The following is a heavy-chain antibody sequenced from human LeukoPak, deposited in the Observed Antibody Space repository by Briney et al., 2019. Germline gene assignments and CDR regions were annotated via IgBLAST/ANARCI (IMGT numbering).Heavy chain of an antibody. D-gene: IGHD3-10*01. CDR3: AREQPYYYGSGSSYFDY. CDR2: ISAYNGNT. V-gene: IGHV1-18*01. J-gene: IGHJ4*02. CDR1: GYTFTSYG. Sequence: GASVKVSCKASGYTFTSYGISWVRQAPGQGLEWMGWISAYNGNTNYAQKLQGRVTMTTDTSTSTAYMELRSLRSDDTAVYYCAREQPYYYGSGSSYFDYWGQGTLVTVSS.